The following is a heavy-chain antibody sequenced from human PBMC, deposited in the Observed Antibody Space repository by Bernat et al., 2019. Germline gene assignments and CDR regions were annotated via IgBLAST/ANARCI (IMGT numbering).Heavy chain of an antibody. D-gene: IGHD6-13*01. J-gene: IGHJ4*02. CDR2: ISGYNGRT. CDR3: ARAAQEYSNYWPSN. CDR1: GYTFTSYG. V-gene: IGHV1-18*01. Sequence: QVQLVQSGAEVEKPGASVKVSCKASGYTFTSYGINWVRQAPGQGLEGMGWISGYNGRTNYAQKLQGRVTMTTDPSTSTAYMELRSLRSDDTAVYYCARAAQEYSNYWPSNWGQGTLVTVPS.